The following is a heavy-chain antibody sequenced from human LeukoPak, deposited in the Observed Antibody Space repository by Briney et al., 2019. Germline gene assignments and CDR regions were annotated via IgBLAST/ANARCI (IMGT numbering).Heavy chain of an antibody. CDR3: ARSPDLIAVAGTFDY. V-gene: IGHV4-59*01. CDR2: IYYSGST. D-gene: IGHD6-19*01. CDR1: GGSICSYY. J-gene: IGHJ4*02. Sequence: SETLSLTCTVSGGSICSYYWSWIRQPPGKGLEWIGYIYYSGSTNYNPSLKSRVTISVDTSKNQFSLKLSSVTAADTAVYYCARSPDLIAVAGTFDYWGQGTLVTVSS.